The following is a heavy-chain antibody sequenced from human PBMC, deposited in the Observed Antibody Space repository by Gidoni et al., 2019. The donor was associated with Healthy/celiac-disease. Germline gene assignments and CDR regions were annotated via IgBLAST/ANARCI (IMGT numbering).Heavy chain of an antibody. CDR2: IWYDGSNK. V-gene: IGHV3-33*01. CDR1: GVTLSSDG. D-gene: IGHD3-22*01. CDR3: ARGLYDSSGYYYINYYFDY. J-gene: IGHJ4*02. Sequence: QVQRVESGGGVVQHGRSLRLSCAASGVTLSSDGMHWVRQAPGKGLGWVAVIWYDGSNKYYADSVKGRFTISIDNSKNSLYLQMNSLRAEDTAVYYCARGLYDSSGYYYINYYFDYWGQGTLVTVSS.